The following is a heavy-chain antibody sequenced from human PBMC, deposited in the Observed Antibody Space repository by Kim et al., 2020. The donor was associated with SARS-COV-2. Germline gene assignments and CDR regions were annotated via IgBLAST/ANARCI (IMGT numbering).Heavy chain of an antibody. J-gene: IGHJ4*02. D-gene: IGHD2-21*01. CDR3: KKGGWGWIWDH. CDR2: IDGSDGTT. V-gene: IGHV3-23*01. Sequence: GGSLRLSCTTSGFTFTGHAMSWVRQAPGKGLEWVSSIDGSDGTTYYVDSVRGRVTISRDDSKKTLYLQMSALRGDDTAADDCKKGGWGWIWDHWGQGTRV. CDR1: GFTFTGHA.